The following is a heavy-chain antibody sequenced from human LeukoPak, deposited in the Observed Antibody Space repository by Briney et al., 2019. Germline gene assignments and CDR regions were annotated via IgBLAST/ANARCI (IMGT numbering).Heavy chain of an antibody. CDR3: AKGGNYNSYYYYMDV. Sequence: GGSLRLSCAASGFTFSRYWMHWVRQAPGKGLEWVAFIRYDGSNKYYADSVKGRFTISRDNSKNTLYLQMNSLRAEDTAVYYCAKGGNYNSYYYYMDVWSKGTTVTVSS. CDR2: IRYDGSNK. CDR1: GFTFSRYW. V-gene: IGHV3-30*02. J-gene: IGHJ6*03. D-gene: IGHD5-24*01.